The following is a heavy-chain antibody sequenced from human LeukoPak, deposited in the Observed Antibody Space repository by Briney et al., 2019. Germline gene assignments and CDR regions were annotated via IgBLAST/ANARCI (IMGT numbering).Heavy chain of an antibody. D-gene: IGHD3-22*01. V-gene: IGHV3-23*01. CDR2: ISENGGST. CDR3: AKRGVVIRVILVGFHKEAYYFDS. CDR1: GLTLSNYG. Sequence: PGGSLRLSCAVSGLTLSNYGMSWVRQAPGKGLEWVAGISENGGSTNYADSVKGRFTISRDNPKNTPYLQMNSLSAEYTAVYFCAKRGVVIRVILVGFHKEAYYFDSWGQGALVTVSS. J-gene: IGHJ4*02.